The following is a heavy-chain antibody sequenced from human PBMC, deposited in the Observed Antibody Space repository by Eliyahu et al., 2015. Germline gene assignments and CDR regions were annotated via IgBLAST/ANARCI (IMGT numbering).Heavy chain of an antibody. V-gene: IGHV3-23*01. CDR1: GITFXSXA. D-gene: IGHD2-2*01. CDR3: AKSGYCSGSTCYSMWGGPDF. J-gene: IGHJ4*02. CDR2: ISGSGGTT. Sequence: EVQLLESGGGLVQPGGSLRLSCAASGITFXSXAXXWVRQAPGKGLGWVSGISGSGGTTNYADSVKGRFTISRDNSKNTLYLQMNSLRAEDTAVYYCAKSGYCSGSTCYSMWGGPDFWGQGTLVTVSS.